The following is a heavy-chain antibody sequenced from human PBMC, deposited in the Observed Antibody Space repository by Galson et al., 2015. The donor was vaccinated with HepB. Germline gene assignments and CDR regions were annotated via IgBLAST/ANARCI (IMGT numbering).Heavy chain of an antibody. J-gene: IGHJ4*02. CDR1: GFTFSSYA. CDR3: AKDRGFTYYYDSSGPGLDY. D-gene: IGHD3-22*01. CDR2: ISGSAGYT. V-gene: IGHV3-23*01. Sequence: SLRLSCAASGFTFSSYAMTWVRQAPGKGLEWVSGISGSAGYTYYADAVKGRFTISRDNSKNTLYLQMNSLRAEDTAVYYCAKDRGFTYYYDSSGPGLDYWGQGTLVTVSS.